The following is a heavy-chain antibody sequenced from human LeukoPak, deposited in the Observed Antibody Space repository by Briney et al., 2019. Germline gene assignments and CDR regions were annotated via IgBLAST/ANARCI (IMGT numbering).Heavy chain of an antibody. Sequence: SETLSLTCTVSGGSISSSSYYWGWIRQPPGKGLEWIGSIYYSGSTYYNPSLKSRVTISVDTSKNQFSLKLSSVTAADTAVYYCARGPRGDYDFWSGYYRDYYFDYWGQGTLVTVSS. V-gene: IGHV4-39*07. CDR2: IYYSGST. J-gene: IGHJ4*02. CDR3: ARGPRGDYDFWSGYYRDYYFDY. CDR1: GGSISSSSYY. D-gene: IGHD3-3*01.